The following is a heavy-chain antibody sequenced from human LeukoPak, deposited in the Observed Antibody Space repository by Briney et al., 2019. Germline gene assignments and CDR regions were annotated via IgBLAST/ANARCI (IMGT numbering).Heavy chain of an antibody. Sequence: GGSLRLSCAASGFTFSSYGMHWVRQAPGKGLEWVAVIWYDGSNKYNADSVNGRFIISRDNSKNTLYLQMNSLRAEVTAVYYCARDRLRYYFDYWGQGTLVTVSS. CDR2: IWYDGSNK. CDR1: GFTFSSYG. D-gene: IGHD3-9*01. CDR3: ARDRLRYYFDY. V-gene: IGHV3-33*01. J-gene: IGHJ4*02.